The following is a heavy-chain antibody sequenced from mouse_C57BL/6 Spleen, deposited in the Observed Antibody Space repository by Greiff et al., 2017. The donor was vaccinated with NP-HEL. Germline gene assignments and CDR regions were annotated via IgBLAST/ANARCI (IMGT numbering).Heavy chain of an antibody. Sequence: VQLQQSGAELVKPGASVKLSCKASGYTFTSYWMHWVKQRPGQGLEWIGMIHPNSGSTNYNEKFKSKATLTVDKSSSTAYMQLSSLSSEDSAVYYCALYYDPLYAIDYWGQGTSVTVSS. J-gene: IGHJ4*01. CDR2: IHPNSGST. CDR1: GYTFTSYW. V-gene: IGHV1-64*01. D-gene: IGHD2-4*01. CDR3: ALYYDPLYAIDY.